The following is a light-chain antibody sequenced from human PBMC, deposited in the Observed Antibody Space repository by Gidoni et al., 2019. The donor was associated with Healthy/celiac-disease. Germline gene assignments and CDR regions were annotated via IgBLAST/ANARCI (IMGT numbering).Light chain of an antibody. V-gene: IGKV1-39*01. J-gene: IGKJ5*01. Sequence: DIQMTHSPSSLSASVGDRVTITCRASQSISSYLNWYQQKPCKAPKLLIYAASSLQSGVPSRFSGSGSGTDFTLTISSMQPEDFATYDCQQSYSTPITFGQGTRLEIK. CDR3: QQSYSTPIT. CDR1: QSISSY. CDR2: AAS.